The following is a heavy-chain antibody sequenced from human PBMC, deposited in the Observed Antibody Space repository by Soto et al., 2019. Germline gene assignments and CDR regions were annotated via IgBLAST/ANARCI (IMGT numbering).Heavy chain of an antibody. V-gene: IGHV3-30*03. Sequence: PGGSLRLYCAASGFAFTSYGMHWVRHAPGKGLEWMALILHDGSAEYYADSVKGRFTISRDNSKNTLYLQMNSLRAEDTAVYYCARSRDGYSFYFYYGMDGWGQGTTVTVSS. CDR3: ARSRDGYSFYFYYGMDG. CDR1: GFAFTSYG. CDR2: ILHDGSAE. J-gene: IGHJ6*02. D-gene: IGHD4-4*01.